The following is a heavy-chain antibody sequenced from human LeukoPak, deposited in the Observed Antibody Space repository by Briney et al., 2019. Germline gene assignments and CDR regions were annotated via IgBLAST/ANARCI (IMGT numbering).Heavy chain of an antibody. V-gene: IGHV6-1*01. CDR2: TYYRSKWYN. CDR1: GDSVTSNNAA. D-gene: IGHD2-15*01. Sequence: SQTLSLTCAISGDSVTSNNAARNWIRQSPSRGLEWLGRTYYRSKWYNGYAVFMKSRITINPDTSKNQFSLQLNSVTPGDTAVYYCARADCSGGSCHFDFWGREPWSPSPQ. J-gene: IGHJ4*02. CDR3: ARADCSGGSCHFDF.